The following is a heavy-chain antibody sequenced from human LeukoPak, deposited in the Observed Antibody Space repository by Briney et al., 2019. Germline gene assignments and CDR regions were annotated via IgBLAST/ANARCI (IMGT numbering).Heavy chain of an antibody. Sequence: GGSLRLPCAASGFTFSSYSMNWVRQAPGKGLEWVSYITNTDTTYYADSVKGRFTISRDNAKNSLYLQMNSLRAEDTAVDYCASVRGGYWGQGTLVTASS. CDR3: ASVRGGY. V-gene: IGHV3-48*01. J-gene: IGHJ4*02. D-gene: IGHD3-16*01. CDR2: ITNTDTT. CDR1: GFTFSSYS.